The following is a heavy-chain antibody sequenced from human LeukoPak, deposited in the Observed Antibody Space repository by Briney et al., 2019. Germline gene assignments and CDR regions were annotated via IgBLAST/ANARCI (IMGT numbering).Heavy chain of an antibody. D-gene: IGHD3-22*01. CDR2: ISGSGGST. Sequence: GGXXXLXXAASGFTFSSXAXXWXRXAPGKGXXWVSAISGSGGSTYYADSVKGRFTISRDNSKNTLYLQMNSLRAEDTAVYYCAKGVVVTTYFDYWGQGTLVTVSS. V-gene: IGHV3-23*01. J-gene: IGHJ4*02. CDR1: GFTFSSXA. CDR3: AKGVVVTTYFDY.